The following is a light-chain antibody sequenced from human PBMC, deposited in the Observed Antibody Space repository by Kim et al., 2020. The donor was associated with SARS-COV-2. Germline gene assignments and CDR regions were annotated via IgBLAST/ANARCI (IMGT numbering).Light chain of an antibody. V-gene: IGLV3-21*01. Sequence: SYELTQPPSVSVAPGKTAKIICGGNNIESKRVHWYQQKPGQAPVLVISFDTDRPSGIPERISGSNSGNTATLTITRVEAGDEADYYCQVWESSSDHVVFG. CDR1: NIESKR. CDR2: FDT. J-gene: IGLJ1*01. CDR3: QVWESSSDHVV.